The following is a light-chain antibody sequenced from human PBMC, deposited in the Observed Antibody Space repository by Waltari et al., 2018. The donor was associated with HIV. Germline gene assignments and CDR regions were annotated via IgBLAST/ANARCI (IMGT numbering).Light chain of an antibody. J-gene: IGLJ3*02. V-gene: IGLV1-47*02. CDR1: SSNIGSDF. Sequence: QSVLTQPPSASGTPGQRVTISCSGSSSNIGSDFVYWYQQLPGKAPKLLIYSNDQRPSGVPDRFSGSKSGTSASLAISGLRSEDEADYYCTTWDSSVTAWVFGGGTKLTVL. CDR3: TTWDSSVTAWV. CDR2: SND.